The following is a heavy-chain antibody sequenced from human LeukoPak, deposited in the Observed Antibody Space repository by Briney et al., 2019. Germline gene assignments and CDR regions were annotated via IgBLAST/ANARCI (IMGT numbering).Heavy chain of an antibody. CDR1: GGSISSYY. Sequence: SETLSLTCTVSGGSISSYYWSWIRQPPGKGLEWIGYIYYSGSTNYNPSLKSRVTISVDTSKNQFSLKLSSVTAADTAVYYCARAHGSGSYYRLGYYGMDVWGQGTTVTVSS. CDR2: IYYSGST. J-gene: IGHJ6*02. D-gene: IGHD3-10*01. CDR3: ARAHGSGSYYRLGYYGMDV. V-gene: IGHV4-59*01.